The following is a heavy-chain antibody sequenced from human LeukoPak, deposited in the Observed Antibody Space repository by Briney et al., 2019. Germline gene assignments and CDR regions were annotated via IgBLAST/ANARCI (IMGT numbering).Heavy chain of an antibody. D-gene: IGHD4-23*01. CDR1: GITFSSYW. CDR2: IKEDGSEK. CDR3: AAGGNSDY. V-gene: IGHV3-7*01. J-gene: IGHJ4*02. Sequence: PGGSLRLSCAASGITFSSYWMSWVRQAPGKGLEWVANIKEDGSEKYYVDSVKGRFAISRDNGKNSLYLQMNSLRAEDTAVYHCAAGGNSDYWGQGTLVTVSS.